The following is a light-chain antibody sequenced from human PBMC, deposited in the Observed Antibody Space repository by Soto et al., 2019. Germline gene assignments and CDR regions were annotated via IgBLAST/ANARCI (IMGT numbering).Light chain of an antibody. J-gene: IGKJ5*01. CDR3: KQYNTWPPFT. Sequence: LVLTQSPGTLSLSPVERATLSCRASQTVRNNYLAWYQQKPGQAPRLLIYDASSRATGIPARFSGSGSGTEFTLTISSLQSEDFAVYYCKQYNTWPPFTFGQGTRLEIK. CDR2: DAS. CDR1: QTVRNN. V-gene: IGKV3D-15*01.